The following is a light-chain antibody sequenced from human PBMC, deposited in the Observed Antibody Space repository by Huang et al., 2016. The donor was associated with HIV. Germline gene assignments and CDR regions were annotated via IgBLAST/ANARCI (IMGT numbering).Light chain of an antibody. Sequence: DIQMTQSPSTLSASMGDRVTITCRANESISSWLAWYQQKPGKVPKLLIDDASSLEGGVPSRFSGSKSGTDFNLSITDLQPDDFATYYCQQYNSYPWTFGQGTKVDIK. CDR1: ESISSW. J-gene: IGKJ1*01. CDR2: DAS. V-gene: IGKV1-5*01. CDR3: QQYNSYPWT.